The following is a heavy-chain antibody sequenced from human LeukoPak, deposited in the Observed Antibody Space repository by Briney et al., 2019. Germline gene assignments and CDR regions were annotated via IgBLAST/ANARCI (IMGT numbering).Heavy chain of an antibody. Sequence: PGGSLRLSCAASGFTFSSYGMHWVRPAPGKGLEWVAVISYDGSNKYYADSVKGRFTISRDNSKNTLYLQMNSLRAEDTAVYYCAKELSSGRTYWGQGTLVTVSS. CDR1: GFTFSSYG. D-gene: IGHD6-19*01. V-gene: IGHV3-30*18. CDR3: AKELSSGRTY. CDR2: ISYDGSNK. J-gene: IGHJ4*02.